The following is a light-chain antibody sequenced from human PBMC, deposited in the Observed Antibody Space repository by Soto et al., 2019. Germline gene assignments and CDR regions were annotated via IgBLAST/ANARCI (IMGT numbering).Light chain of an antibody. CDR3: ATWDSSLSDVV. J-gene: IGLJ2*01. V-gene: IGLV1-51*01. Sequence: QSVLTQPPSVSAAPGQKVTISCSGSSSNIENNYVSWYQQFPGTAPKLLIYDFDKRPAGIPDRFSGSKSGTSATLCITGLQTGDEADYYCATWDSSLSDVVFGGGTKLTVL. CDR1: SSNIENNY. CDR2: DFD.